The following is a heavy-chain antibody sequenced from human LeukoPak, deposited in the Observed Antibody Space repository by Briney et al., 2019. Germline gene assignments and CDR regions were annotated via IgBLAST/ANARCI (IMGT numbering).Heavy chain of an antibody. CDR3: ARPRGSSSSFHY. Sequence: PSETLSLTCAVYGGSFSGYYWSWIRQPPGKGLEWIGEINHSGSTNYNPSLKSRVTISVDTSKNQFSLKLSSVTAADTAVYYCARPRGSSSSFHYWGQGTLVTVSS. V-gene: IGHV4-34*01. J-gene: IGHJ4*02. CDR2: INHSGST. D-gene: IGHD6-13*01. CDR1: GGSFSGYY.